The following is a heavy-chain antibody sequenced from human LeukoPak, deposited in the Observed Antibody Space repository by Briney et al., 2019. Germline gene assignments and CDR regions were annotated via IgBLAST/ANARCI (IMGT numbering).Heavy chain of an antibody. J-gene: IGHJ4*02. Sequence: GGSLRLSCAASGLTFSRNAMSWVRQAAWKRLEWVAAISGSGAGTYYADSVKGRFTISRDNSKNTLYLQVNSLRAEDTAVYYCARETTVTPVYYFDYWGQGTLVTVSS. CDR3: ARETTVTPVYYFDY. CDR2: ISGSGAGT. D-gene: IGHD4-17*01. V-gene: IGHV3-23*01. CDR1: GLTFSRNA.